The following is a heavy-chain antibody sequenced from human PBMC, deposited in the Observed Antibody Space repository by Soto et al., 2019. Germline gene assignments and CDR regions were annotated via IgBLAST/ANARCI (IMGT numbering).Heavy chain of an antibody. Sequence: EVQLLESGGGLVQPGGSLRLSCAASGFTVSSYAMSWVRQAPGKGLEWVSVISGSGSTYSADSVKGRFTISRDSSKHTVYLKVNSLRAEDTAVYYCAKALRFTFTTGYSMDVWGRGTTVTVSS. CDR1: GFTVSSYA. CDR3: AKALRFTFTTGYSMDV. D-gene: IGHD3-16*01. CDR2: ISGSGST. J-gene: IGHJ6*03. V-gene: IGHV3-23*01.